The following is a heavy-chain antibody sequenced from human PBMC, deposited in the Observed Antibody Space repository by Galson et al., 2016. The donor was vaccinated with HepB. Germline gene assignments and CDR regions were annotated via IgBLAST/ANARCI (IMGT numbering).Heavy chain of an antibody. CDR1: GSSIRTGYY. Sequence: SETLSLTCTVSGSSIRTGYYWGWIRQSAGKGLEWIGSIYHSGTTYYKVSFKSRVTMSVDTSMNQFSLKLRSVTAADTAVYYCATQKCGGSCDVYYGMDVWGQGTTVTVSS. D-gene: IGHD2-15*01. V-gene: IGHV4-38-2*02. J-gene: IGHJ6*02. CDR3: ATQKCGGSCDVYYGMDV. CDR2: IYHSGTT.